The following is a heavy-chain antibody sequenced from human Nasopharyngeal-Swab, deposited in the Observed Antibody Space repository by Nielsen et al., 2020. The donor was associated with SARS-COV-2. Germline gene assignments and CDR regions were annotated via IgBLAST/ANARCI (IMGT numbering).Heavy chain of an antibody. CDR3: ARDPGPYYFDY. V-gene: IGHV6-1*01. Sequence: SQTLSLTRAISGDSVSGNSATWNWIRQSPPRGLEWLGRTYYRSKWYNDYAVSLRGRITNTPDTSKNQFSLHLNSVTPEDTAVYYCARDPGPYYFDYWGQGTLVTVSS. J-gene: IGHJ4*02. CDR2: TYYRSKWYN. CDR1: GDSVSGNSAT.